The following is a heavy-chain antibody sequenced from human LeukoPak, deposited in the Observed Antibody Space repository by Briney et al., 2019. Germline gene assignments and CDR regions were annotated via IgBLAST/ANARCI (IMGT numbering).Heavy chain of an antibody. V-gene: IGHV3-21*01. D-gene: IGHD2-15*01. J-gene: IGHJ5*02. CDR1: GFTFSTYW. Sequence: GSLRLSCAASGFTFSTYWMSWVRQAPGKGLEWVSSISSSSSYIYYADSVKGRFTISRDNAKNSLYLQMNSLRAEDTAVYYCARGGPHYDPWGQGTLVTVSS. CDR2: ISSSSSYI. CDR3: ARGGPHYDP.